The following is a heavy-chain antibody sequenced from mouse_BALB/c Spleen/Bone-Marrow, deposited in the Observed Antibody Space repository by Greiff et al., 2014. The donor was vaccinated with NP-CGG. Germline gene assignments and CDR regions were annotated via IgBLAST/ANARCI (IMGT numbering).Heavy chain of an antibody. CDR1: GYTFTSYT. Sequence: QVQLQQSAAELARPGASVKMSCKASGYTFTSYTMHWVKQRPGQGLEWVGYINPSSGYTNYNQKFKDKAALTADKSSSTAYMQLSSLTSEDSAVYYCARDWTIPFAYWGQGTLVTVSA. J-gene: IGHJ3*01. V-gene: IGHV1-4*01. D-gene: IGHD1-1*02. CDR3: ARDWTIPFAY. CDR2: INPSSGYT.